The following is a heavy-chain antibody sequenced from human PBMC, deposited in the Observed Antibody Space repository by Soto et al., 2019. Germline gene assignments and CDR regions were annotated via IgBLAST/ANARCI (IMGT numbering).Heavy chain of an antibody. CDR2: IIPIFGTA. J-gene: IGHJ5*02. D-gene: IGHD3-22*01. CDR3: AGAPNYYDSSGYPIVPGWFDP. Sequence: ASVKVSCKASGGTFSSYAISWVRQAPGQGLEWMGGIIPIFGTANYAQKFQGRVTITADESTSTAYMELSSLRSEDTAVYYCAGAPNYYDSSGYPIVPGWFDPWGQGTLGTVSS. V-gene: IGHV1-69*13. CDR1: GGTFSSYA.